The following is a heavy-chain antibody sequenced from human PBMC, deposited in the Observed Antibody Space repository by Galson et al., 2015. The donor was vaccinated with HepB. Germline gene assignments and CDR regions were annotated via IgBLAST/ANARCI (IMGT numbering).Heavy chain of an antibody. J-gene: IGHJ4*02. V-gene: IGHV3-48*04. CDR3: ARIGYSGYDHLDY. Sequence: SLRLSCAASGFTFSSYSMNWVRQAPGKGLEWVSYISSSSSTIYYADSVKGRFTISRDNAKNPLHLQMNSLRAEDTAVYYCARIGYSGYDHLDYWGQGTLVTVSS. CDR2: ISSSSSTI. CDR1: GFTFSSYS. D-gene: IGHD5-12*01.